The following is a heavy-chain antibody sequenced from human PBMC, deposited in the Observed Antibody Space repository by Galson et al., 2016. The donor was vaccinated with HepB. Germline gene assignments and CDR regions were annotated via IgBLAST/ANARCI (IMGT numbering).Heavy chain of an antibody. CDR1: GFTFRSYW. Sequence: SLRLSCAASGFTFRSYWMSWVRQAPGKGLEWVANINQDRSEKYSVDSVKGRFTISRDNGKNSLYLQMSSLRVEDAGVYYCARRLDTQRRMAGWGWGMDVWGQGTLVTVS. CDR3: ARRLDTQRRMAGWGWGMDV. V-gene: IGHV3-7*01. J-gene: IGHJ6*01. CDR2: INQDRSEK. D-gene: IGHD5-24*01.